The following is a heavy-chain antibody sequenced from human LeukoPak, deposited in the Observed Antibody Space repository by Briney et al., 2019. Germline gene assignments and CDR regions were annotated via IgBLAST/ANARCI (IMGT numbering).Heavy chain of an antibody. CDR3: ARLSYYDSSIDY. V-gene: IGHV4-4*09. Sequence: SETLSLTCTVSGGSISSHYWSWIRQPPGKGLEWIGYIYTSGGTNYNPSLKSRVTISVDTSRNQFSLKLSSVTAADTAVYYCARLSYYDSSIDYWGQGALVTVSS. CDR1: GGSISSHY. J-gene: IGHJ4*02. CDR2: IYTSGGT. D-gene: IGHD3-22*01.